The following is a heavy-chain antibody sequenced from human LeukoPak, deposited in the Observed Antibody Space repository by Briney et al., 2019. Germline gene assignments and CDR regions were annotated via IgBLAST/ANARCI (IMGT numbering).Heavy chain of an antibody. J-gene: IGHJ4*02. CDR3: AKNPGAVDY. V-gene: IGHV3-30-3*02. CDR2: ISYDGSNK. D-gene: IGHD3-10*01. CDR1: GFTFSSYA. Sequence: GRSLRLSCAASGFTFSSYAMHWVRQAPGKGLEWVAVISYDGSNKYYADSVKGRFTISRDNSKNTLYLQMNSLRAEDTAVYYCAKNPGAVDYWGQGTLVTVSS.